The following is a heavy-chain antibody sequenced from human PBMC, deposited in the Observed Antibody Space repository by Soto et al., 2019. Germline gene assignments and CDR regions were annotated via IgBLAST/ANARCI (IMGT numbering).Heavy chain of an antibody. Sequence: QVHLAESGGGVVQPGRSLRLSCAASEFTFSTFAVHWVRQAPGKGLEWVAVISKDGSNIYYADSVKGRFTISRDNSKKTLYLQMRGLRAEDTAVYYCARQNQPQAGDYYYYVMDVWGQGTTVTVSS. CDR1: EFTFSTFA. V-gene: IGHV3-30-3*01. CDR3: ARQNQPQAGDYYYYVMDV. J-gene: IGHJ6*02. D-gene: IGHD2-2*01. CDR2: ISKDGSNI.